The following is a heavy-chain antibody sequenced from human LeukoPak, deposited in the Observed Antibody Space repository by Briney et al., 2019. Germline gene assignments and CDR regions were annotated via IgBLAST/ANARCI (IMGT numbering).Heavy chain of an antibody. Sequence: SETLSLTCTVSGGSISSYYWSWIRQPPGKGLEWIGYIYYSGSTYYNPSLKSRVTISVDTSKNQFSLKLSSVTAADTAVYYCARTYYYDSSGYPFDYWGQGTLVTVSS. CDR3: ARTYYYDSSGYPFDY. D-gene: IGHD3-22*01. J-gene: IGHJ4*02. CDR1: GGSISSYY. V-gene: IGHV4-30-4*08. CDR2: IYYSGST.